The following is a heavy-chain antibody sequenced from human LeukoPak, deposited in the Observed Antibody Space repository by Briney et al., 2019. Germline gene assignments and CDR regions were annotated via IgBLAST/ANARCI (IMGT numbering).Heavy chain of an antibody. CDR2: IRYDGSNK. D-gene: IGHD6-6*01. CDR1: GFTFSSYG. V-gene: IGHV3-30*02. Sequence: GGSLRLSCAASGFTFSSYGMHWVRQAPGKGLEWVAFIRYDGSNKYYADSVKGRFTISRDNSKNTLYLQMNSLRAEDTAVYYCAKEFPTYSRSSLFYYYYYYMDVWGKGTTVTVS. J-gene: IGHJ6*03. CDR3: AKEFPTYSRSSLFYYYYYYMDV.